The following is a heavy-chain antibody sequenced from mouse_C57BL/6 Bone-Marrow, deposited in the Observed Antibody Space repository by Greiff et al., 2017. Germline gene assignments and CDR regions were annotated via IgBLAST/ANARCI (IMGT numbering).Heavy chain of an antibody. CDR1: GYTFTSYW. Sequence: QVQLQQPGAELVKPGASVKLSCKASGYTFTSYWMQWVKQRPGQGLEWIGEIDPSDSYTNYNQKFKGKATLTVDTSSSTAYMQLSSLTSEDSAVYYCASEGSSYYYWGQGTTLTVSS. CDR2: IDPSDSYT. D-gene: IGHD1-1*01. V-gene: IGHV1-50*01. J-gene: IGHJ2*01. CDR3: ASEGSSYYY.